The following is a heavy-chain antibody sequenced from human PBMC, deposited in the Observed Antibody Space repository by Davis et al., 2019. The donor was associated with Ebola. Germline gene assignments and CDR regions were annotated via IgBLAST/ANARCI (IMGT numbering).Heavy chain of an antibody. CDR3: ASLRQTYDSSGYSQPFDY. J-gene: IGHJ4*02. Sequence: SETLSLTCSVSGGSIRDSTYFWGWVRQPPGKGLEWVASIDYDGITFFNPSLRSRLTVSVDTSKNRFSLRLNAVTAAGTAVYYCASLRQTYDSSGYSQPFDYWGQGSLVTVSS. D-gene: IGHD3-22*01. CDR1: GGSIRDSTYF. CDR2: IDYDGIT. V-gene: IGHV4-39*01.